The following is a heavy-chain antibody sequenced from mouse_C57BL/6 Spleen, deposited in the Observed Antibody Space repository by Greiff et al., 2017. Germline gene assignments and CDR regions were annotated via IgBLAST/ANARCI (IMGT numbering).Heavy chain of an antibody. CDR2: IYPGSGST. D-gene: IGHD2-1*01. J-gene: IGHJ3*01. Sequence: QVQLQQPGAELVKPGASVKMSCKASGYTFTSYWITWVKQRPGQGLEWIGDIYPGSGSTNYNEKFKSKATLTVDTSSSTAYMQLSSLTSEDSAVYYGADGENYGNYQGTWIAYWGQGTLVTVSA. V-gene: IGHV1-55*01. CDR1: GYTFTSYW. CDR3: ADGENYGNYQGTWIAY.